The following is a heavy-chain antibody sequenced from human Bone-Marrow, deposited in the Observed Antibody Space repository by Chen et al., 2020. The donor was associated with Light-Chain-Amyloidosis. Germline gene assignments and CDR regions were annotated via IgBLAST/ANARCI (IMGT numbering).Heavy chain of an antibody. V-gene: IGHV5-51*01. Sequence: EVQLEQSGPEVKKPGESLKISCKGPGYTFPNYWIGWVRQMPGKGLEWMGVIYPDDSDARYSPYFEGQVTTAADKSITSAYLQWRSLKASDTAMYYCARRRDGYNFDYWGQGTLVTVSS. D-gene: IGHD5-12*01. CDR3: ARRRDGYNFDY. J-gene: IGHJ4*02. CDR1: GYTFPNYW. CDR2: IYPDDSDA.